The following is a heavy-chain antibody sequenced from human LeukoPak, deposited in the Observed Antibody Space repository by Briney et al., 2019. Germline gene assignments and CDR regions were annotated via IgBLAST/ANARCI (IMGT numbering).Heavy chain of an antibody. J-gene: IGHJ4*02. CDR2: IYYSGST. Sequence: PSETLSLTCTVSGGSISSYYWSWIRQPPGKGLEWIGYIYYSGSTNYNPSLKSRVTISVDTSKNQFSLKLSSVTAADTAVYYCASAVGATKYYFDYWGQGTLVTVSS. V-gene: IGHV4-59*01. D-gene: IGHD1-26*01. CDR1: GGSISSYY. CDR3: ASAVGATKYYFDY.